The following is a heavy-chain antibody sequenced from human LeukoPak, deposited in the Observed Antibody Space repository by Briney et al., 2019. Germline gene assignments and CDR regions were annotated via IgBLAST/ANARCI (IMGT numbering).Heavy chain of an antibody. CDR1: GYTFTTYG. CDR3: ARDGAWGSSSHWRLSD. D-gene: IGHD7-27*01. CDR2: IIPILGIA. V-gene: IGHV1-69*04. J-gene: IGHJ4*02. Sequence: GASVKVSCKASGYTFTTYGISWVRQAPGQGLEWMGRIIPILGIANYAQKFQGRVTITADKSTSTAYMELSSLRSEDTAVYYCARDGAWGSSSHWRLSDWGQGTLVTVSS.